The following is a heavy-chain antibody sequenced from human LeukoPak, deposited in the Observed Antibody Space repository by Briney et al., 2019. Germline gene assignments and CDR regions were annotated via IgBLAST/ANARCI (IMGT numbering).Heavy chain of an antibody. D-gene: IGHD5-18*01. CDR3: AGVGSQLWPGAFDI. CDR1: GFTFSSYA. V-gene: IGHV3-30-3*01. CDR2: ISYDGSNK. J-gene: IGHJ3*02. Sequence: PGGSLRLSCAASGFTFSSYAMHWVRQAPGKGLEWVAVISYDGSNKYYADSVKGRFTISRDNSKNTLYLQMNSLRAEDTAVYYCAGVGSQLWPGAFDIWGQGTMVTVSS.